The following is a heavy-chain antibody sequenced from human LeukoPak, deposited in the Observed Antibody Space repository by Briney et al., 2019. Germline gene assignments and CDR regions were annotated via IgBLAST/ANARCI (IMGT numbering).Heavy chain of an antibody. CDR1: GFTFSSYG. Sequence: GGSLRLSCAASGFTFSSYGMHWVRQAPGKGLEWVAVISYDGSNKYYADSVKGRFTISRDNSKNTLYLQMNSLRAEDTAVYYCAKEMGYCSGGSCPGYWGQGTLVTVSS. D-gene: IGHD2-15*01. CDR2: ISYDGSNK. CDR3: AKEMGYCSGGSCPGY. J-gene: IGHJ4*02. V-gene: IGHV3-30*18.